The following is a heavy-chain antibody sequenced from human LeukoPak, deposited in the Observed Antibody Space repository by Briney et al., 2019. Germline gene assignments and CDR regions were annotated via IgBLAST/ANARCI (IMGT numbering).Heavy chain of an antibody. Sequence: GGSLRLSCAASGFTFSSYAMSWVRQAPGKGLEWVSAISGSGGSTYYADPVKGRFTISRDNSKNTLYLQMNSLRAEDTAVYYCAKGGYCSSTSCHPYYYYYYMDVWGKGTTVTVSS. CDR2: ISGSGGST. CDR1: GFTFSSYA. CDR3: AKGGYCSSTSCHPYYYYYYMDV. D-gene: IGHD2-2*01. J-gene: IGHJ6*03. V-gene: IGHV3-23*01.